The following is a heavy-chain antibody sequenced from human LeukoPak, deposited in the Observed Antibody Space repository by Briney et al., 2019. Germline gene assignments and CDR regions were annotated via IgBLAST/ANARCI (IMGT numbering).Heavy chain of an antibody. V-gene: IGHV4-59*01. Sequence: SETLSLTCTVSGGSIRSDYWSWIRQPPGKGLEWIGYIYYGESPNYNPSLNSRVAISVDTSKNQLSLKLSSVTAADTAVYYCARGQGGYNYGYDAFDLWGQGTMVTVSS. CDR1: GGSIRSDY. CDR3: ARGQGGYNYGYDAFDL. J-gene: IGHJ3*01. D-gene: IGHD5-24*01. CDR2: IYYGESP.